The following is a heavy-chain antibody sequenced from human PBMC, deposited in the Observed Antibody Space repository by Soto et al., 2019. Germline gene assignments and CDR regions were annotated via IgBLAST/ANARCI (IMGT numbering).Heavy chain of an antibody. D-gene: IGHD2-8*01. V-gene: IGHV3-48*03. CDR2: ISSSGSTI. J-gene: IGHJ3*02. CDR1: GFTFSSYE. CDR3: ARAGGDCTSGVCYRVGAFDI. Sequence: GGSLRLSCAASGFTFSSYEMNWVRQAPGKGLEWVSDISSSGSTIYYADSVKGRFTISRDNAKNSLYLQMNSLRAEDTAVYYCARAGGDCTSGVCYRVGAFDIWGQGTMVTVSS.